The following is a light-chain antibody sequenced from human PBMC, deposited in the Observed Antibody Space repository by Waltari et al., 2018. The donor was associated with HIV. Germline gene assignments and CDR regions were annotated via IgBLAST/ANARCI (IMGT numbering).Light chain of an antibody. CDR2: DTS. V-gene: IGLV7-46*01. Sequence: QAVVTQEPSLTVSPGGTVTLTCGSSTGAVTSGHYPYWFQQKPGQAPRTLIYDTSNKNSWTPARFSGSLLGGKAALTLSGAQPEDEAEYYCLLSYSGARPVVFGGGTKLTV. CDR1: TGAVTSGHY. J-gene: IGLJ2*01. CDR3: LLSYSGARPVV.